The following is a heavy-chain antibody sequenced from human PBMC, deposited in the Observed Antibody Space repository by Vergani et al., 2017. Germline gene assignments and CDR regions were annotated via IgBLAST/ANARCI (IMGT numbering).Heavy chain of an antibody. Sequence: QVQLVQSGAEVKKPGASVKVSCKASGYTFTSYAMHWVRQAPGQRLEWMGWINAGNGNTKYSQKFQGRVTITRDTSASTAYMELSSLRSEDTAVYYCARVPHTPPFYGDWLNWFDPWGQGTLVTVSS. V-gene: IGHV1-3*01. CDR3: ARVPHTPPFYGDWLNWFDP. CDR1: GYTFTSYA. D-gene: IGHD4-17*01. CDR2: INAGNGNT. J-gene: IGHJ5*02.